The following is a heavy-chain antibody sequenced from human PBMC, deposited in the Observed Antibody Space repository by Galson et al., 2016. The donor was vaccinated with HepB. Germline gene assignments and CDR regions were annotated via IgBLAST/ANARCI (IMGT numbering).Heavy chain of an antibody. V-gene: IGHV3-11*04. J-gene: IGHJ6*02. CDR1: GFTFGDYY. D-gene: IGHD6-13*01. CDR3: ARDQAAGAPYGMDV. CDR2: ISGSGSTR. Sequence: SLRLSCAASGFTFGDYYMSWIRQAPGKGLEWVSYISGSGSTRYYAESVKGRFTISRDNAKNPLYLQMKSRRAEDTAVYYCARDQAAGAPYGMDVWGQGTTFTVSS.